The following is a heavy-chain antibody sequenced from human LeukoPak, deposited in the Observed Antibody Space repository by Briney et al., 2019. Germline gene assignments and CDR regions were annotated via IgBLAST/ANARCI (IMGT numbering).Heavy chain of an antibody. CDR1: GFTFSSYA. V-gene: IGHV3-23*01. CDR3: AKDRYYDSSGYSY. Sequence: GGSPRLSCAASGFTFSSYAMSWVRQAPGKGLEWVSAISGSGGSTYYADSVKGRFTISRDNSKNTLYLQMNSLRAEDTAVYYCAKDRYYDSSGYSYWGQGTLVTVSS. D-gene: IGHD3-22*01. J-gene: IGHJ4*02. CDR2: ISGSGGST.